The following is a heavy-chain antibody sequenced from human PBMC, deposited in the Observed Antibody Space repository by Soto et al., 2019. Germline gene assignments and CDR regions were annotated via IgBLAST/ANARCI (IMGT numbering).Heavy chain of an antibody. D-gene: IGHD2-2*01. V-gene: IGHV3-48*02. Sequence: GGSLRLSCAASGFTFSSYSVNWVRQAPGKRLEWVSYISSSSSTIYYADSVKGRFTISRDNAKNSLYLQMNSLRDEDTAVYYCARDTLPAATRDRYYFDYWGQGTLVTVSS. CDR1: GFTFSSYS. CDR3: ARDTLPAATRDRYYFDY. CDR2: ISSSSSTI. J-gene: IGHJ4*02.